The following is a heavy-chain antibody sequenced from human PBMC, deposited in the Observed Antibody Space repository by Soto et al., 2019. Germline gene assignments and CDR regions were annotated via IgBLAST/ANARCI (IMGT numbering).Heavy chain of an antibody. J-gene: IGHJ6*02. CDR2: IRSKANNYAT. V-gene: IGHV3-73*02. CDR3: TNTQVYYGMDV. CDR1: GFTFSGSA. Sequence: EVQLVESGGGLVQPGGSLKLSCAASGFTFSGSAVHWVRQASGKGLEWVGRIRSKANNYATAYAASVQGRFNIFRDGLKNTAYLQMNSLKTEDTAVYYCTNTQVYYGMDVWGQGTTVTVSS.